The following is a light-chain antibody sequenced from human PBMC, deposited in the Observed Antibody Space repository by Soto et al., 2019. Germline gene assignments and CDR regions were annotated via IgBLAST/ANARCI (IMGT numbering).Light chain of an antibody. CDR3: QQYDNWPPT. CDR2: DAS. J-gene: IGKJ5*01. Sequence: ESLFTLSPGTLSLSPGERHLLSCQASQSVTSGYFAWYQQKPGQAPRILMYDASTRATGIPARFSGSGSGTEFTLSINSLQSEDFVVYYCQQYDNWPPTFGQGTRLEIK. V-gene: IGKV3D-15*01. CDR1: QSVTSGY.